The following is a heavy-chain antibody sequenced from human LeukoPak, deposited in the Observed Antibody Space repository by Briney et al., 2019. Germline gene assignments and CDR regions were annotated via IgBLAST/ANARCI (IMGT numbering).Heavy chain of an antibody. CDR2: IYYSGST. CDR3: ARHGSSWSHYYFDY. Sequence: PSETLSLTCTVSGGSISSSSYYWGWIRQPPGKGLEWIGSIYYSGSTYYNPSLKSRVTISVDTSKNQFSLKLSSVTAADTAVYYCARHGSSWSHYYFDYWGQGTLVTVSS. V-gene: IGHV4-39*01. D-gene: IGHD6-13*01. CDR1: GGSISSSSYY. J-gene: IGHJ4*02.